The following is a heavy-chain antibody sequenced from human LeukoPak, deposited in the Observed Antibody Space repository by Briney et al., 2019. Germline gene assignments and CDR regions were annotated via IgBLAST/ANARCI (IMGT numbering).Heavy chain of an antibody. CDR2: INANGGST. Sequence: PGGSLRLSCAAPGFTFRNYAMNWVRRAPGKGLEWVSGINANGGSTYYADSVKGRFTISRDNSKNTLYLQMNSLRAEDTAVYYCYYYYDSSGANPRDYWGQGTLVTVSS. D-gene: IGHD3-22*01. CDR1: GFTFRNYA. CDR3: YYYYDSSGANPRDY. V-gene: IGHV3-23*01. J-gene: IGHJ4*02.